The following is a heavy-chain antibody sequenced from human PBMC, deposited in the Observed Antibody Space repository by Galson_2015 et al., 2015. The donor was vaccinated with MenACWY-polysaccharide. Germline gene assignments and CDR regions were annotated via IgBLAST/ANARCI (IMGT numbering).Heavy chain of an antibody. J-gene: IGHJ4*02. CDR3: ASPYCSSTKCHTRFDY. Sequence: QSGAEVTKPGESLTISCTGSGYSFASYWIGWVRQMPGKGLEWMGIIYPGDSDTRYSPSFQGQVTISVDKSINTAYLQWRSLKASDTAMYYCASPYCSSTKCHTRFDYWGQGTLVTVSS. CDR2: IYPGDSDT. V-gene: IGHV5-51*01. CDR1: GYSFASYW. D-gene: IGHD2-2*01.